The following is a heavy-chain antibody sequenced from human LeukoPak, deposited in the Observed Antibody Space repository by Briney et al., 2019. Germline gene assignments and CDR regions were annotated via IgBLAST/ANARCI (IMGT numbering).Heavy chain of an antibody. J-gene: IGHJ3*02. D-gene: IGHD3-10*01. Sequence: GGSLRLSCAASGFTVITSFMSWVRQAPGKGLEWVSAISGSGGSTYYADSVKGRSTISRGNSKNTLYLQMNSLRAEDTAVYYCAKFGLAGSGRYHDAFDIWGQGTMVTVSS. CDR1: GFTVITSF. CDR2: ISGSGGST. CDR3: AKFGLAGSGRYHDAFDI. V-gene: IGHV3-23*01.